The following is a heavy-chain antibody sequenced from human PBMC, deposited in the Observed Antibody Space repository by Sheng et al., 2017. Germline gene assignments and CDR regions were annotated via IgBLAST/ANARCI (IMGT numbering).Heavy chain of an antibody. J-gene: IGHJ5*02. V-gene: IGHV1-69*02. CDR2: IIPILGIA. CDR1: GGTFSSYT. Sequence: QVQLVQSGAEVKKPGSSVKVSCKASGGTFSSYTISWVRQAPGQGLEWMGRIIPILGIANYAQKFQGRVTITADKSTSTAYMELSSLRSEDTAVYYCARVEWSIFGVVRGRFDPWGQGTLVTVSS. D-gene: IGHD3-3*01. CDR3: ARVEWSIFGVVRGRFDP.